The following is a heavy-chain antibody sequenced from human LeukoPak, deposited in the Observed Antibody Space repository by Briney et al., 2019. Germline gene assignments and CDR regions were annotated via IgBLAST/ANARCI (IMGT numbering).Heavy chain of an antibody. Sequence: PSETLSLTCAVYGGSFGGYYWSWIRQPPGKGLEWIGEINHSGSTNYNPSLKSRVTISVDTSKNQFSLKLTSVTAADTAVYYCARTPSGWSGSYPSPYFDYWGQGTLVTVSS. CDR2: INHSGST. J-gene: IGHJ4*02. D-gene: IGHD1-26*01. V-gene: IGHV4-34*01. CDR3: ARTPSGWSGSYPSPYFDY. CDR1: GGSFGGYY.